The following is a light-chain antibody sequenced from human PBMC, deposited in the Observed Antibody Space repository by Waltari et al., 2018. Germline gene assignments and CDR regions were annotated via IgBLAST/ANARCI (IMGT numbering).Light chain of an antibody. J-gene: IGLJ2*01. CDR1: LSNIGTHY. CDR2: LTP. Sequence: QSVLTQPPSASGTPGQSVTISCSGSLSNIGTHYVYWYQQLPGTAPKLLIYLTPPRPSGVPDRFSASKSGTSASLAISGLRFEDEGDYYCATRDEGPTVVFGGGTKVTVL. CDR3: ATRDEGPTVV. V-gene: IGLV1-47*01.